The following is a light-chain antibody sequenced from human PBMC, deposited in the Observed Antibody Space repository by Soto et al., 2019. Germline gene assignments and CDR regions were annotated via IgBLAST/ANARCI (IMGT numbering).Light chain of an antibody. Sequence: QSALTQPASVSGSPGQSITISCTGTSSDVGAYNSVCWYQHNPGKAPKLMIHDVSIRPSGASNRFSGSKSGNTASLTISGLQAEDEADYYCSSYTTSSTLVFGTGTQLTVL. CDR2: DVS. CDR3: SSYTTSSTLV. J-gene: IGLJ1*01. CDR1: SSDVGAYNS. V-gene: IGLV2-14*01.